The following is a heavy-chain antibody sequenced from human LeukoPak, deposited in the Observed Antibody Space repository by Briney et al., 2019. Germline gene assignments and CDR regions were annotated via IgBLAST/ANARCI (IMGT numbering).Heavy chain of an antibody. J-gene: IGHJ4*02. D-gene: IGHD3-9*01. V-gene: IGHV3-23*01. CDR3: AKDSKLRYFDWSPFDY. CDR2: ISGSGGST. CDR1: GFTFSSYG. Sequence: GGSLRLSCAASGFTFSSYGMSWVRQAPGKGLEWVSAISGSGGSTYYADSVKGRFTISRDNSKNTLYLQMNSLRAEDTAVYYCAKDSKLRYFDWSPFDYWGQGTLVTVSS.